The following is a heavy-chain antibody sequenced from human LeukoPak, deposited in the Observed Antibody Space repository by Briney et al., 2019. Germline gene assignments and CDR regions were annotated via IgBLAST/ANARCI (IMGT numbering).Heavy chain of an antibody. J-gene: IGHJ1*01. CDR3: ARSDSSGAARGIQY. Sequence: GESLKISCQGSGYSFSDYWIGWVRQMPGKGLECMGTIYPGDSDTRYSPSFQGQVTISADKSVSTAYLQWSSLKASDTAMYYCARSDSSGAARGIQYWGQGTPVTVSS. V-gene: IGHV5-51*01. CDR2: IYPGDSDT. CDR1: GYSFSDYW. D-gene: IGHD3-22*01.